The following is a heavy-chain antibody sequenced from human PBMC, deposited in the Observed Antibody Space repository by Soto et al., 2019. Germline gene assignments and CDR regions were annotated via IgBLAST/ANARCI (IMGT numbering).Heavy chain of an antibody. CDR3: AKARVRRYGTDYLDF. CDR1: GCTVGSYA. Sequence: GGSLRLSCARFGCTVGSYAMSWVRRAPWKGLEWVSGISGSGRITKYADSVKGRFIISRDNFKNTLFLQMNSLRAEDTAVYYCAKARVRRYGTDYLDFWGPGTLVTVTT. J-gene: IGHJ4*02. D-gene: IGHD3-10*01. V-gene: IGHV3-23*01. CDR2: ISGSGRIT.